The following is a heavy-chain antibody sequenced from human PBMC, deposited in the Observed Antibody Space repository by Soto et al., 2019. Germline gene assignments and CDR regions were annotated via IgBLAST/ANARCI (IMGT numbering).Heavy chain of an antibody. Sequence: ASVKVSCKASGYTFTGYYMHWVRQAPGQGLEWMGIINPSGGSTSYAQKFQGRVTMTRDTSTSTAYMELRSLRSDDTAVYYCARDLPPVDYWGQGTLVTVSS. CDR1: GYTFTGYY. V-gene: IGHV1-46*01. CDR2: INPSGGST. CDR3: ARDLPPVDY. J-gene: IGHJ4*02.